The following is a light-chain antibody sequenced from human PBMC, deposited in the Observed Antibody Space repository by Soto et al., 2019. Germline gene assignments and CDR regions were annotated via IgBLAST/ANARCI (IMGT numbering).Light chain of an antibody. CDR2: EVI. Sequence: QSVLTQPPSASGSPGQSVTISCTGSSSDVGGYEYVSWYQQHPGKAPKLIIYEVIKRPSGVPDRFSGSKSGNTASLTVSGLQAEDKDDYYCSSYAGSNNLHVLFGGGTQLTV. V-gene: IGLV2-8*01. CDR3: SSYAGSNNLHVL. J-gene: IGLJ2*01. CDR1: SSDVGGYEY.